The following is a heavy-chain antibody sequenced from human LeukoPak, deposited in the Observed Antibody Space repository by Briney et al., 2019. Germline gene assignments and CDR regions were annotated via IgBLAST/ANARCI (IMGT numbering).Heavy chain of an antibody. CDR2: IYHSGST. Sequence: SETLSLTCTVSGASISSGGYYWSWIRQPPGKGLEWIGYIYHSGSTNYSPSLKSRVTISIDTSKNQFSLRLSSVTAADTALYYCARVLAVGGVSDWFDPWGQGTLVTVSS. J-gene: IGHJ5*02. CDR1: GASISSGGYY. CDR3: ARVLAVGGVSDWFDP. D-gene: IGHD6-19*01. V-gene: IGHV4-61*08.